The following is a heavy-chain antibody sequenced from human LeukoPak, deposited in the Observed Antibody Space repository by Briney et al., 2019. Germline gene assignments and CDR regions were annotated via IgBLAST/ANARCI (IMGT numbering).Heavy chain of an antibody. CDR1: GYTFTGYY. V-gene: IGHV1-2*02. D-gene: IGHD2-2*01. CDR3: ARDLRVLRIAAMMVY. CDR2: INPNSGGT. J-gene: IGHJ4*02. Sequence: ASVKVSCKASGYTFTGYYMHWVRQAPGQGLEWMGWINPNSGGTNYAQKFQGRVTMTRDTSISTAYMELSRLRSDDTAVYYCARDLRVLRIAAMMVYWGQGTLVTVSS.